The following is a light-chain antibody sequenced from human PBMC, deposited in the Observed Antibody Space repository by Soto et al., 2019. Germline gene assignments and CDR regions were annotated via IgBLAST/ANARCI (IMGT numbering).Light chain of an antibody. CDR3: QQANSFPIT. V-gene: IGKV1-12*01. J-gene: IGKJ5*01. Sequence: DIQMTQSPSSVSASVGDTVTITCRASQGLKFLAWYQQKPGKAPRLLIYEATNLQSGVPPRFSGSGSGPDFTLTISSLQPEDFATYFCQQANSFPITFGQGTRLEIK. CDR2: EAT. CDR1: QGLKF.